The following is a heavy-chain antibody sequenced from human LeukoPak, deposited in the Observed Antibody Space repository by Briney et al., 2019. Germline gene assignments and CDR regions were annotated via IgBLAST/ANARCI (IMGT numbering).Heavy chain of an antibody. D-gene: IGHD3-22*01. J-gene: IGHJ3*02. V-gene: IGHV3-48*01. CDR3: ASTSWGDYDSSGSAFDI. CDR2: ISSTGSTI. CDR1: GFTFSNYS. Sequence: GGSLRLSCAASGFTFSNYSMNWVRQAPGKGLEWVSFISSTGSTIYYADSVKGWFTISRDNSKNTLYLQMNSLRAEDTAVYYCASTSWGDYDSSGSAFDIWGQGTMVTVSS.